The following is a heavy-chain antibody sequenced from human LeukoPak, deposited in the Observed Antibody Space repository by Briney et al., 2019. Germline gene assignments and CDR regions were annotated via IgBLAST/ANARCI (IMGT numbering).Heavy chain of an antibody. V-gene: IGHV1-46*01. CDR1: GYIFTDYY. D-gene: IGHD1-26*01. CDR2: LNSSGGST. Sequence: GASVKVSCKTSGYIFTDYYIHWVRQAPGQGLEWMGILNSSGGSTTYAQKFQGRITMTRDASISTAYMELSRLRSDDTAVYYCASSRELPHWGQGTLVTVSS. CDR3: ASSRELPH. J-gene: IGHJ4*02.